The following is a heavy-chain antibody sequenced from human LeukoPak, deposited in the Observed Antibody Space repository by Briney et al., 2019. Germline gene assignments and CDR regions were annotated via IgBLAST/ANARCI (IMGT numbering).Heavy chain of an antibody. D-gene: IGHD3-10*01. J-gene: IGHJ4*02. V-gene: IGHV3-23*01. Sequence: PGGTLRLSCAASGFTFSSYGMSWVRQAPGRGLEWVSGIRAGGDNTYYADSVKGRFTISRDSSKNTLYLQMNSLRAEDTAVYYCAKGMVRGVILKGFDYWGQGTLVTVSS. CDR1: GFTFSSYG. CDR2: IRAGGDNT. CDR3: AKGMVRGVILKGFDY.